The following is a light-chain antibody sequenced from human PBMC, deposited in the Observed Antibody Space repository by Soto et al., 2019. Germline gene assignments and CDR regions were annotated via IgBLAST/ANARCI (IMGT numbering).Light chain of an antibody. CDR1: SSDVGDYAY. J-gene: IGLJ1*01. CDR3: CSFAATNTFV. CDR2: DVS. Sequence: QSALTQPRSVSGSPGQSVTISCTGTSSDVGDYAYVSWYQQHPGRAPKLIIYDVSKRPSGVPDRFSGSKSDNTASLTISGLQPEDEAEYHCCSFAATNTFVFGTGTKVTVL. V-gene: IGLV2-11*01.